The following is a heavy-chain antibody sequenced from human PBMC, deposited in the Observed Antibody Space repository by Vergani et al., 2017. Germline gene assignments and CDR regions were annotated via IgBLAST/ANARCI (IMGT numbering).Heavy chain of an antibody. Sequence: QVQLVQSGAEVKKPGSSVKVSCKASGGTFSSSAISWVRQAPGQGLEWMGRIIPILGIANYAQKFQGRVTITADKSTSTAYMELSSLRSEDTAVYYCAGAAAGNDYYYGMDVWGQGTTVTVSS. CDR3: AGAAAGNDYYYGMDV. CDR1: GGTFSSSA. CDR2: IIPILGIA. J-gene: IGHJ6*02. V-gene: IGHV1-69*04. D-gene: IGHD6-13*01.